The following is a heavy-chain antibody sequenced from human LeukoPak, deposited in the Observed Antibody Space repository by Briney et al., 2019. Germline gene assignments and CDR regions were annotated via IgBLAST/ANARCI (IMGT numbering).Heavy chain of an antibody. J-gene: IGHJ6*03. V-gene: IGHV1-2*02. Sequence: WASVKVSCKASGYTFTGYYMHWVRQAPGQGLEWMGWINPNSGGTNYAQKFQGRVTMTRDTSISTAYMELSRLRSDDTAVYYCARDDAARRPYYYYYYMDVWAKGPRSPSP. CDR3: ARDDAARRPYYYYYYMDV. CDR2: INPNSGGT. D-gene: IGHD6-6*01. CDR1: GYTFTGYY.